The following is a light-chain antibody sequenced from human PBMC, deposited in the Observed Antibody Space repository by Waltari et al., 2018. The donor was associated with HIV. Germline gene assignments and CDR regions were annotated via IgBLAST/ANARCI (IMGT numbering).Light chain of an antibody. J-gene: IGLJ1*01. V-gene: IGLV3-25*03. Sequence: SFELTQPPSVSVSPGQTARIPCSGHALAQQTDYWYQQKPGQAPVVVIYKDTERPSGIPERFSGSSSGTTVTLTINGVQAEDEADYYCQSADTGGTRVFGSGTKVTVL. CDR1: ALAQQT. CDR2: KDT. CDR3: QSADTGGTRV.